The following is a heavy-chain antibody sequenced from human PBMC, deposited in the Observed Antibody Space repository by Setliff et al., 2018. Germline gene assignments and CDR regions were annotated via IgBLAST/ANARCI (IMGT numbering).Heavy chain of an antibody. Sequence: GGSLRLSCAASGFTFSTYAMSWVRQAPGKGLEWVCGINWNGGSTGYADSVKGRFTISRDNAKNSLYLQMNSLRAEDTAVYYCARDGYCSSTSCPGWFDPWGQGTLVTVSS. J-gene: IGHJ5*02. CDR1: GFTFSTYA. V-gene: IGHV3-20*04. D-gene: IGHD2-2*03. CDR3: ARDGYCSSTSCPGWFDP. CDR2: INWNGGST.